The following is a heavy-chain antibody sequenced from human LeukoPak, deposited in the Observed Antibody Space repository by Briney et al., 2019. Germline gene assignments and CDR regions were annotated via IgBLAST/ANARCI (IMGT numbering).Heavy chain of an antibody. CDR2: ISSSSSTI. CDR3: ARDGGYDYGDYCFDY. D-gene: IGHD4-17*01. Sequence: GRSLRLSCAASGFTFSSYSMNWVRQAPGKGLEWVSYISSSSSTIYYADSVKGRFTISRDNAKNSLYLQMNSLRAEDTAVYYCARDGGYDYGDYCFDYWGQRTLVTVSS. J-gene: IGHJ4*02. CDR1: GFTFSSYS. V-gene: IGHV3-48*01.